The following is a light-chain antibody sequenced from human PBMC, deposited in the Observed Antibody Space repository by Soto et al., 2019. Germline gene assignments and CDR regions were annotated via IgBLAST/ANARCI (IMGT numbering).Light chain of an antibody. CDR1: HSVSSD. CDR3: QQYNDWLWT. CDR2: GAS. V-gene: IGKV3-15*01. J-gene: IGKJ1*01. Sequence: IVLTQSLATLSASPLECAHLXCRASHSVSSDLAWYQQKPGQAPRLLIYGASTRATGIPARFSGSGSGTEFTLTISSLQSEDFAVYYCQQYNDWLWTFGQGTKVDIK.